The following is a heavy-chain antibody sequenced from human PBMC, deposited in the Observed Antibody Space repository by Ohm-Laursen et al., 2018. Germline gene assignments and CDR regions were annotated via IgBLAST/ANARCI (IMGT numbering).Heavy chain of an antibody. CDR3: AKDQAASGPGAIDI. V-gene: IGHV3-23*01. D-gene: IGHD6-13*01. J-gene: IGHJ3*02. CDR1: GFTFSSYA. CDR2: ISGSGGST. Sequence: SLRLSCAASGFTFSSYAMSWVRQAPGKGLEWVSAISGSGGSTYYADSVQGRFTISRDNAKRSVYLQMNSLRPEDTAFYYCAKDQAASGPGAIDIWGQGTMVTVSS.